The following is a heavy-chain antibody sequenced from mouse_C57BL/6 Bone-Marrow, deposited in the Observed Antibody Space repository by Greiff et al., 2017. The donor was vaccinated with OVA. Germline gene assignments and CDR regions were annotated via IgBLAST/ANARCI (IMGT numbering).Heavy chain of an antibody. V-gene: IGHV1-69*01. Sequence: QVQLQQSGAELVMPGASVKLSCKASGYTFTSYWMHWVKQRPGQGLEWIGEIDPSASYTNYNQKFKGKSTLTVEKSSSPAYMQHVSLASEDAEVYYCARSRAEKDNWGQGTTLTVSS. CDR2: IDPSASYT. J-gene: IGHJ2*01. CDR3: ARSRAEKDN. CDR1: GYTFTSYW.